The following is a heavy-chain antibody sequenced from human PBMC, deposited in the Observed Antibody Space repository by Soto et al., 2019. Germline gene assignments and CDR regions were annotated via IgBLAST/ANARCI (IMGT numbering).Heavy chain of an antibody. CDR2: IRHSGCT. CDR1: GGSFY. J-gene: IGHJ6*02. CDR3: ARGGGDYDYAVDV. V-gene: IGHV4-34*01. D-gene: IGHD4-17*01. Sequence: QVQLQQWGAGLLKPSETLSLNCAVYGGSFYWTWIRQPPGKGLERIGEIRHSGCTNYNPSLKSRVSISIDRSKSQVSLTVYSVTAADTAVYYCARGGGDYDYAVDVWGQGTTVTVSS.